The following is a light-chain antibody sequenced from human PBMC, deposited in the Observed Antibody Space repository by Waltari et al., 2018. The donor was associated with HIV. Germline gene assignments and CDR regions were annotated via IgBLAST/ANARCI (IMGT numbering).Light chain of an antibody. Sequence: QSVLTQPPSMSGTPGQRVTISCSGSTPNVELSPVSWYQRVPGAAPKLLIFANDQRPLGVPDRFSGSKSGSSASLAISGLRSEDEADYYCATWADILSAWVFGGGTRVTVL. V-gene: IGLV1-47*01. CDR1: TPNVELSP. J-gene: IGLJ3*02. CDR2: AND. CDR3: ATWADILSAWV.